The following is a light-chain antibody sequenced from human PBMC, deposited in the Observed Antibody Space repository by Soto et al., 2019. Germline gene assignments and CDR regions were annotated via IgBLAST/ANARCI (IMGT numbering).Light chain of an antibody. Sequence: QSVLTQPASVSGSPGQSITISCTGTSNDIGTYNYVSWYQQHPGKAPKLMIYEVDNRPSGVSHRFSGSKSGNTASLTISGVQAEDEADYYCGSYRSSSTLVFGGGTKLTVL. V-gene: IGLV2-14*01. CDR1: SNDIGTYNY. CDR2: EVD. J-gene: IGLJ2*01. CDR3: GSYRSSSTLV.